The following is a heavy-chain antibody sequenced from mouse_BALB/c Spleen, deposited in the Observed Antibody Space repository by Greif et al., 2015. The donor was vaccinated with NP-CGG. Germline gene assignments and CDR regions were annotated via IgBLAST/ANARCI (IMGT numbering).Heavy chain of an antibody. V-gene: IGHV5-17*02. CDR2: ISSGSSTI. D-gene: IGHD1-1*01. Sequence: EVKLMESGGGLVQPGGSRKLSCAASGFTFSSFGMHWVRQAPEKGLEWVAYISSGSSTIYYADTVKGRFTISRDNPKNTLFLQMTSLRSEATAMYYCARRYYGSSPSYYYAMDYWGQGTSVTVSS. J-gene: IGHJ4*01. CDR3: ARRYYGSSPSYYYAMDY. CDR1: GFTFSSFG.